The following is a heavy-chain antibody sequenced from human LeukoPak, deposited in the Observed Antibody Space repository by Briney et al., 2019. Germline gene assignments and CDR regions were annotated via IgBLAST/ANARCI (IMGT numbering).Heavy chain of an antibody. J-gene: IGHJ4*02. CDR3: ARDEEVYYDFWSGYYTSDH. CDR2: INSYNGNT. CDR1: GYTFSSYG. D-gene: IGHD3-3*01. V-gene: IGHV1-18*01. Sequence: ASVKVSCKASGYTFSSYGISWVRQAPGQGLEWMGWINSYNGNTKYAQNLQGRVTMTTDTSTSTAYMELRSLRSDDTAVYYCARDEEVYYDFWSGYYTSDHRGQGTLVTVSS.